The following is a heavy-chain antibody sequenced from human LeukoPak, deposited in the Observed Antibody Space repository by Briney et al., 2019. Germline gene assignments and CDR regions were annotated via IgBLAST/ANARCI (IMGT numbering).Heavy chain of an antibody. Sequence: ASVKLSCTVSGYTLTELSMHWVRQAPGKGHELMGGFDPEDGETIYAQKFQGRVTMTEDTPTDTAYMELSSLRSEDTAVYYCATSSHDSSGYYYVRYFDYWGQGTLVTVSS. CDR1: GYTLTELS. J-gene: IGHJ4*02. CDR2: FDPEDGET. CDR3: ATSSHDSSGYYYVRYFDY. V-gene: IGHV1-24*01. D-gene: IGHD3-22*01.